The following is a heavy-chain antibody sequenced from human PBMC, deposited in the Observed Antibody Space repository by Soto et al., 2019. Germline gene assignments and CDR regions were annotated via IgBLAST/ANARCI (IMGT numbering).Heavy chain of an antibody. V-gene: IGHV3-21*01. CDR2: ISSSSSYI. J-gene: IGHJ6*03. Sequence: GGSLRLSCAASGFTFSSYSMNWVRQAPGKGLEWVSSISSSSSYIYYADSVKGRFTISRDNAKNSLYLQMNSLRAEDTAVYYCAREGTGSGVYYYYYMDVWGKGTTVTVSS. D-gene: IGHD3-10*01. CDR3: AREGTGSGVYYYYYMDV. CDR1: GFTFSSYS.